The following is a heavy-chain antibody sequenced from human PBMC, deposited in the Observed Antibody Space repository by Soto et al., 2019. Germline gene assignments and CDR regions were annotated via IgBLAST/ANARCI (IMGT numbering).Heavy chain of an antibody. CDR1: GFTFTNYP. D-gene: IGHD3-16*02. CDR2: VSHDGINT. J-gene: IGHJ4*02. Sequence: QVQLVESGGGVVQPGRSLRLSCAASGFTFTNYPMHWVRQAPGKGLEWVAVVSHDGINTYYADSVKGRFTISRDNSKHTLYLQLNSLRTEDTAVFDCAREKTVGGIRLDHWGQGTLVTVSS. CDR3: AREKTVGGIRLDH. V-gene: IGHV3-30-3*01.